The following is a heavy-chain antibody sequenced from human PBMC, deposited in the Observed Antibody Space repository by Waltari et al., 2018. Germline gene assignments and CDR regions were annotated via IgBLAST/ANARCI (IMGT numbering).Heavy chain of an antibody. CDR2: IFVGGGDT. D-gene: IGHD3-10*01. CDR1: GVSLGSFG. J-gene: IGHJ4*02. V-gene: IGHV3-30*19. CDR3: AKDAFGNTYLDH. Sequence: QVQLVESGGGVVQPGLSLRLSCAASGVSLGSFGLHWVRQAPGEGLDWLALIFVGGGDTVYAESLGGRFTISRDNSKNTLYLDINSLRLDDTASYYCAKDAFGNTYLDHWGQGTLVTVSS.